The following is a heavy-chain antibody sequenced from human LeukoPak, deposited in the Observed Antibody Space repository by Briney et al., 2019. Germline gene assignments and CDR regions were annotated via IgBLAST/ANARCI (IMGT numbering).Heavy chain of an antibody. D-gene: IGHD4-23*01. J-gene: IGHJ4*02. CDR1: GFSFSSYW. CDR3: AKDAIYYGGNPFDF. CDR2: IKTDGSSA. V-gene: IGHV3-74*01. Sequence: GGSLRLSCAASGFSFSSYWMHWVRQAPGKGLVWVSRIKTDGSSATYADSVKGRFTISRDNAKNTLYLQMSSLRAEDTAVYYCAKDAIYYGGNPFDFWGQGTLVTVSS.